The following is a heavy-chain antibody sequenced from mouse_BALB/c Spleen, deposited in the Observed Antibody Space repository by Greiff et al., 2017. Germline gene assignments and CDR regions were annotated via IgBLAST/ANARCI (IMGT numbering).Heavy chain of an antibody. CDR3: ARDYYGSPYWYFDV. D-gene: IGHD2-1*01. Sequence: VQLQQSGAELVKPGASVKLSCTASGYTFNGNCMHWVKQRPEQGLEWIGRIDPANGSTKYDPKFTGKATITADTSSRTAYMQLSSLTSKDTAVYYWARDYYGSPYWYFDVWGEGTTVTVSS. CDR1: GYTFNGNC. CDR2: IDPANGST. J-gene: IGHJ1*01. V-gene: IGHV14-3*02.